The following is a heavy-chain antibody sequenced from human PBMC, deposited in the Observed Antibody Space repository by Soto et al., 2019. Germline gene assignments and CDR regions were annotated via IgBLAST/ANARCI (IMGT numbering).Heavy chain of an antibody. CDR2: ISTSGETT. CDR3: AKDQYGSGDYGRFDF. J-gene: IGHJ4*02. CDR1: GFTFGAYA. D-gene: IGHD3-10*01. Sequence: EVQLLESGGGLTQPGGSLRLSCAASGFTFGAYAMSWVRRATGKGLEWVSSISTSGETTYYADSVKGRFTISRDNSYNTLFLQMDSLRVDDAAIYYCAKDQYGSGDYGRFDFCGQGSLVTVSS. V-gene: IGHV3-23*01.